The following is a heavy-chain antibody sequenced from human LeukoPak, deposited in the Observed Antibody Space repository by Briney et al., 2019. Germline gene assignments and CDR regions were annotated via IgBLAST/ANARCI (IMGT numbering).Heavy chain of an antibody. CDR3: VRLDSSGYYYLDY. V-gene: IGHV4-4*07. Sequence: SETLSLTCTVSGGSISSYFWSWIRQPAGKGLGYIGRIYPSGSTNYNPSLKSRVTMSVDTSKNQFSLKLSSVTAADTAVYYCVRLDSSGYYYLDYWGQGTLVTVSS. J-gene: IGHJ4*02. D-gene: IGHD3-22*01. CDR2: IYPSGST. CDR1: GGSISSYF.